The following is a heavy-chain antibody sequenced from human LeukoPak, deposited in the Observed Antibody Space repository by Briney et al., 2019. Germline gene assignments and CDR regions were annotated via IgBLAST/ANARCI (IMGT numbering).Heavy chain of an antibody. CDR2: ISGSGGET. CDR1: GFIFSNYV. V-gene: IGHV3-23*01. CDR3: ARNRASGYSYGYIDY. D-gene: IGHD5-18*01. Sequence: PGGSLRLSCAASGFIFSNYVVSWVRQAPGKGLEWVSVISGSGGETNYAASVKGRFTISRDNSKNTLYLQMNSLRAEDTAVYYCARNRASGYSYGYIDYWGQGTLVTVSS. J-gene: IGHJ4*02.